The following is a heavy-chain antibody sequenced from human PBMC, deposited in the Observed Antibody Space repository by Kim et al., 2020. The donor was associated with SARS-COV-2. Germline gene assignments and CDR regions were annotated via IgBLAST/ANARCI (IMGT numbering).Heavy chain of an antibody. CDR1: GFTFSSYG. Sequence: GGSLRLSCAASGFTFSSYGMHWVRQAPGKGLEWVAVISYDGSNKYYADSVKGRFTISRDNSKNTLYLQMNSLRAEDTAVYYCAKDRGRLELRRGLGYYYYMDVWGKGTTVTVSS. V-gene: IGHV3-30*18. CDR3: AKDRGRLELRRGLGYYYYMDV. CDR2: ISYDGSNK. D-gene: IGHD1-7*01. J-gene: IGHJ6*03.